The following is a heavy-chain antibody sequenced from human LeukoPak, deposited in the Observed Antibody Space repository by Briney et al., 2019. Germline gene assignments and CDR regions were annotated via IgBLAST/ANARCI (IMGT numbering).Heavy chain of an antibody. CDR2: ISGSGGST. CDR3: AKDLDGDYYYGMDV. J-gene: IGHJ6*02. CDR1: GFTFSSYA. D-gene: IGHD3-10*01. V-gene: IGHV3-23*01. Sequence: PGGSLRLSCAASGFTFSSYAMHWVRQAPGKGLEWVSAISGSGGSTYYADSVKGRFTISRDNSKNTLYLQMNSLRAEDTAVYYCAKDLDGDYYYGMDVWGQGTTVTVSS.